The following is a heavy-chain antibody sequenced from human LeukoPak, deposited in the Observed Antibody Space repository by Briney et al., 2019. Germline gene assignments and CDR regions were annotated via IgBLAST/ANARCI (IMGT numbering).Heavy chain of an antibody. D-gene: IGHD2-2*01. V-gene: IGHV4-59*01. CDR3: ARGPPDCSSTSCYAFDAFDI. J-gene: IGHJ3*02. CDR2: IYYSGTT. CDR1: GGSISNYY. Sequence: SETLSLTCTVSGGSISNYYWNWIRQPPGKGLEWIGYIYYSGTTNYNPSLKSRVSMSVDTSKNQFSLKLSSVTAADTAVYYCARGPPDCSSTSCYAFDAFDIWGQGTMVTVSS.